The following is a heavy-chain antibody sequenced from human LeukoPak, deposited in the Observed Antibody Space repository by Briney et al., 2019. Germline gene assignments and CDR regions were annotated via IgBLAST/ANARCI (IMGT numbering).Heavy chain of an antibody. D-gene: IGHD1-26*01. CDR3: ARGGGVGYYYYYMDV. CDR2: IYYSGST. J-gene: IGHJ6*03. Sequence: SETLSLTCTVSGGSISSSSYYWGWIRQPPGKGLEWIGYIYYSGSTNYNPSLRSRVTISVDTSKNQFSLKLSSVTAADTAVYYCARGGGVGYYYYYMDVWGKGTTVTISS. V-gene: IGHV4-61*05. CDR1: GGSISSSSYY.